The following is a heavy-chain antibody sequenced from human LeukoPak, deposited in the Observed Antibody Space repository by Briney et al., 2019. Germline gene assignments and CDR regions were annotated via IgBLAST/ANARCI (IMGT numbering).Heavy chain of an antibody. J-gene: IGHJ6*03. CDR2: LKHDGSENRDGSEK. Sequence: PGGSLRLSCAASGFTFSQYWMSWARPAPGKGLEGGANLKHDGSENRDGSEKNYVDSVRGRFTISRDNAKNSLYLQMNSLRAEDTAVYSCARSGRGVASFYFYMDVWGKGTTVTVSS. D-gene: IGHD3-10*01. CDR3: ARSGRGVASFYFYMDV. CDR1: GFTFSQYW. V-gene: IGHV3-7*01.